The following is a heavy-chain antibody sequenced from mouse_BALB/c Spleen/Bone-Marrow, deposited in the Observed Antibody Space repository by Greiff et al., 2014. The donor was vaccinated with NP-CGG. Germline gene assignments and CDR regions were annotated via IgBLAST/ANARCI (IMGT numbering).Heavy chain of an antibody. CDR1: GFNIKDTY. Sequence: EVQLQQSGAELVKPGASVKLSCTASGFNIKDTYMHWVKQRPEQGLEWIGRIDPANGNTKYDPKFQGKATITADTSSNTAYLQLSSLTSEDTAVYYCARYYYGSSYFDYWGPGTTLTVSS. CDR3: ARYYYGSSYFDY. CDR2: IDPANGNT. J-gene: IGHJ2*01. V-gene: IGHV14-3*02. D-gene: IGHD1-1*01.